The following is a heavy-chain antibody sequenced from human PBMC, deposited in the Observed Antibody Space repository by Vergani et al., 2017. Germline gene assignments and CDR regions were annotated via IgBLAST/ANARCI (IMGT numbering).Heavy chain of an antibody. V-gene: IGHV1-8*01. D-gene: IGHD3-3*01. J-gene: IGHJ3*02. CDR3: AREGIDYDFWSGYYPDAFDI. Sequence: QVQLVQSGAEVKKPGASVKVSCKASGYTFTSYDINWVRQATGQGLEWMGWMNPNSGNTGYAQKFQGRVTMTRNTSISTAYMELSSLRSEDTAVYYCAREGIDYDFWSGYYPDAFDIWGQGTMVTVSS. CDR1: GYTFTSYD. CDR2: MNPNSGNT.